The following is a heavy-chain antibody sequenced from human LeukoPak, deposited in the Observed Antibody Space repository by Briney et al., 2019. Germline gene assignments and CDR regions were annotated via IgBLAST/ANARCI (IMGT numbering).Heavy chain of an antibody. D-gene: IGHD3-10*01. CDR2: IYHSGST. CDR1: GYSISSGYY. J-gene: IGHJ4*02. V-gene: IGHV4-38-2*01. CDR3: ARHVGGSGYFDY. Sequence: SETLSLTCAVSGYSISSGYYWGWIRQPPGKGLEWIGSIYHSGSTYYNPSLKSRVTISVDTSKNQFSLKLSSVTAPDTAVYYCARHVGGSGYFDYWGQGTLLTVSS.